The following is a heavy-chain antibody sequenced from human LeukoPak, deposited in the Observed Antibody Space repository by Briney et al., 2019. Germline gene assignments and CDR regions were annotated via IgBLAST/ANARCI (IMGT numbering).Heavy chain of an antibody. CDR2: VYHSGST. CDR1: GGSISSYY. Sequence: SETLSLTCTVSGGSISSYYWSWIRQPPGKGLEWIGYVYHSGSTYYNPSLKSRVTISVDRSKNQFSLKLSSVTAADTAVYYCARVPTYYYGSGSYWFDPWGQGTLVTVSS. CDR3: ARVPTYYYGSGSYWFDP. J-gene: IGHJ5*02. V-gene: IGHV4-59*12. D-gene: IGHD3-10*01.